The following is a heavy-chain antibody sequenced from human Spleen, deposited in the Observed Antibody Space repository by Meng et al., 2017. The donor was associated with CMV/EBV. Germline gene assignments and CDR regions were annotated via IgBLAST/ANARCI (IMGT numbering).Heavy chain of an antibody. CDR2: ISSSGSTI. D-gene: IGHD3-22*01. V-gene: IGHV3-48*03. CDR3: ARGGYYYDSSGYQPFGY. CDR1: GFTFSSYE. Sequence: GESLKISCAASGFTFSSYEMNWVRQAPGKGLEWVSYISSSGSTIYYADSVKGRFTISRDNAKNSLYLQMNSLRAEDTAVYYCARGGYYYDSSGYQPFGYWGQGTLVTVSS. J-gene: IGHJ4*02.